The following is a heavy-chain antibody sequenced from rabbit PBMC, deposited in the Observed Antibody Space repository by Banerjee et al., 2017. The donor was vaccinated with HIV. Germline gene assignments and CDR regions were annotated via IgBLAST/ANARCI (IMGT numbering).Heavy chain of an antibody. CDR2: INTSSGAT. V-gene: IGHV1S45*01. Sequence: QEQLEESGGDLVKPEGSLTLTCTASGFSFNNKYVMCWVRQAPGKGLEWIACINTSSGATWYASWVNGRFSISKTSPTTVTLQMTSLTAADTATYFCARDPAGREDFNLWGPGPLVTVS. CDR3: ARDPAGREDFNL. CDR1: GFSFNNKYV. D-gene: IGHD4-2*01. J-gene: IGHJ4*01.